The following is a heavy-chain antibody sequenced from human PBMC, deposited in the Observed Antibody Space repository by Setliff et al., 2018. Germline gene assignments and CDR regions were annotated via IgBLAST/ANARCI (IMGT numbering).Heavy chain of an antibody. D-gene: IGHD4-17*01. V-gene: IGHV5-51*01. J-gene: IGHJ4*02. CDR1: GYTFMTYW. CDR2: IYPGDSDT. Sequence: PGESLKISCKGSGYTFMTYWIGWVRQMPGKGLEWMGIIYPGDSDTTYSPSFQGQVTISADKSIGTAYLQWSTLKASDTAMYYCARSTVTQDFDYWGQGTLVTAPQ. CDR3: ARSTVTQDFDY.